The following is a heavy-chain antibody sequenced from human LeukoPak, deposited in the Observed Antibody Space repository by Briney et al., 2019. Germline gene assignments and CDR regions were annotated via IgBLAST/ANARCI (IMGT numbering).Heavy chain of an antibody. CDR1: GGSISSYY. V-gene: IGHV4-59*01. CDR2: IYYSGSN. Sequence: PSETLSLTCTVSGGSISSYYWSWIRQPPGKGLEWIGYIYYSGSNNYNPSLKSRVTISVDTSKNQFSLKLSSVTAADTAVYYCARDHISNSGYDRHYYYMDVWGKGTTVTVSS. J-gene: IGHJ6*03. CDR3: ARDHISNSGYDRHYYYMDV. D-gene: IGHD5-12*01.